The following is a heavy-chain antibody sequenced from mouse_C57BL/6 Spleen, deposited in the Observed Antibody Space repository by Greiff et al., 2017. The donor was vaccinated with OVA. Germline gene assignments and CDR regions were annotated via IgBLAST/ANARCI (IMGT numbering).Heavy chain of an antibody. CDR1: GYTFTDYY. J-gene: IGHJ2*01. CDR2: INPNNGGT. D-gene: IGHD4-1*01. Sequence: VQLQQSGPELVKPGASVKISCTASGYTFTDYYMNWVKQSRGKSLEWIGDINPNNGGTSYNQKFKGKATLTVDKSSSTAYMELRSLTSEDSAVYYCARAGKGYYFDYWGQGTTLTVSS. V-gene: IGHV1-26*01. CDR3: ARAGKGYYFDY.